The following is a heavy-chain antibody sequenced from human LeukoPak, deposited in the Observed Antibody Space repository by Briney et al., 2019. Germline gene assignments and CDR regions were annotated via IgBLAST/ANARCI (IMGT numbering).Heavy chain of an antibody. D-gene: IGHD6-13*01. CDR1: GGSISNHY. V-gene: IGHV4-59*11. CDR3: ARGVYIAAAQYGY. Sequence: SETLSLTCNVSGGSISNHYWSWIRQPPGKGLEWIGYIYYSGTTNYNPSLKSRVTISVDTSKNQFSLKLNSVTAADTAVYYCARGVYIAAAQYGYWGQGTLVTVSS. J-gene: IGHJ4*02. CDR2: IYYSGTT.